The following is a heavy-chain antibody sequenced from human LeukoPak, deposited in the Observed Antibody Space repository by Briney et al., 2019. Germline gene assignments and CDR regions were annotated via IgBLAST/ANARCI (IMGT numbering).Heavy chain of an antibody. D-gene: IGHD7-27*01. V-gene: IGHV4-39*07. CDR2: IYYSGST. J-gene: IGHJ4*02. Sequence: PSETLSLTCTVSGGSISSSSYYWGWIRQPPGKGLEWIGSIYYSGSTYYNPSLKSRVTISVDTSKNQFSLKLSSVTAADTAVYYCARGRPWGFDYWGQGTLVTVSS. CDR1: GGSISSSSYY. CDR3: ARGRPWGFDY.